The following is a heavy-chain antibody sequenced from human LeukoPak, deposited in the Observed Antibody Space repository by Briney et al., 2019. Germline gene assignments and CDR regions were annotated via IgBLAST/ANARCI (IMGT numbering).Heavy chain of an antibody. V-gene: IGHV1-69*13. CDR3: ARFAIFGVVIPLGYYYGMDV. Sequence: SVKVSCKASGGTFSSYAISWVRQAPGQGLEWMGGIIPIFGTANYAQKLQGRVTITADESTSTAYMELSSLRSEDTAVYYCARFAIFGVVIPLGYYYGMDVWGQGTTVTVSS. CDR1: GGTFSSYA. J-gene: IGHJ6*02. D-gene: IGHD3-3*01. CDR2: IIPIFGTA.